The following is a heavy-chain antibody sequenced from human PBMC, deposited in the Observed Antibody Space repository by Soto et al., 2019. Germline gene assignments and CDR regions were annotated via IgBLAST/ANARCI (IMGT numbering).Heavy chain of an antibody. Sequence: GASVKVSCKASGYTFTSYAMHWVRQAPGRRLEWMGWINAGNGNTKYSQKFQGRVTITRDTSASTAYMELSSLRSEDTAVYYCARWVAAAGRYYFDYWGQGTLVTVSS. CDR1: GYTFTSYA. V-gene: IGHV1-3*01. CDR3: ARWVAAAGRYYFDY. D-gene: IGHD6-13*01. CDR2: INAGNGNT. J-gene: IGHJ4*02.